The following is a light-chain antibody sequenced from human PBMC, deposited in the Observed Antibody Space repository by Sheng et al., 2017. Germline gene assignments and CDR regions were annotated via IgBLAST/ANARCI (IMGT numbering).Light chain of an antibody. Sequence: DIVMTQSPDSLAVSLVERATINCKSSQSVLHSSNNENYLAWYQQKPGQPPKLLIYWASTRESGVPDRFSGSGSGTDFTLTISSLQAEDVAVYYCQQYSSTLPYTFGQGTKLELK. CDR1: QSVLHSSNNENY. V-gene: IGKV4-1*01. CDR3: QQYSSTLPYT. J-gene: IGKJ2*01. CDR2: WAS.